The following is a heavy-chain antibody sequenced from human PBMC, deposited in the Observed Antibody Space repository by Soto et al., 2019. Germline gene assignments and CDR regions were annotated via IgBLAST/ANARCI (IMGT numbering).Heavy chain of an antibody. CDR1: GGSFSSLA. CDR3: ARGGNEGTTATRFWFGP. CDR2: IIPSFGVA. D-gene: IGHD4-17*01. Sequence: QVQLVQSGAEVKRPGSSVKVSCKTYGGSFSSLALSWVRQAPGQGLEWLGGIIPSFGVANYAQKFQGKVKISADESTTTGYREVTSLTFNATDVYYCARGGNEGTTATRFWFGPWGQGTLVTVS. V-gene: IGHV1-69*01. J-gene: IGHJ5*02.